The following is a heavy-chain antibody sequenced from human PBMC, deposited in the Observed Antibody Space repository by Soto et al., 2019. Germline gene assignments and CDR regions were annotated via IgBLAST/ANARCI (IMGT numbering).Heavy chain of an antibody. CDR3: AKSTSYCTTTGCPIGSYFYYGMDV. V-gene: IGHV3-23*01. J-gene: IGHJ6*01. CDR1: GFTFSNYV. CDR2: ISGSGGST. Sequence: GGSLRLSCTASGFTFSNYVMSWVRQAAGRGLEWVSGISGSGGSTYYADSVKGRFTISRDNSKNTLCLQMNSLRAEDTAFYYCAKSTSYCTTTGCPIGSYFYYGMDVWGHGTTVTVSS. D-gene: IGHD2-2*01.